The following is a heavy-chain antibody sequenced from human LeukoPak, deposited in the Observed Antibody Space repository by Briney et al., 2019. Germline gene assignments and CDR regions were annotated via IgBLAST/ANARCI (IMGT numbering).Heavy chain of an antibody. CDR3: ARVEVYCSSTSCSEGDY. V-gene: IGHV3-48*03. D-gene: IGHD2-2*01. CDR1: GFTFSSYE. CDR2: ISSSGSTI. Sequence: GGSLRLSCAASGFTFSSYEMNWVRQAPGKGLEWVSYISSSGSTIYYADSVKGRFTISRDNAKNSLYLQMNSLRAEDTAVYYCARVEVYCSSTSCSEGDYWGQGTLVTVSS. J-gene: IGHJ4*02.